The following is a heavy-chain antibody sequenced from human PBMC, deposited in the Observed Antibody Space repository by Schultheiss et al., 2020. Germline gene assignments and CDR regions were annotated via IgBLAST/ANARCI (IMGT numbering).Heavy chain of an antibody. CDR2: IWSDGSNE. D-gene: IGHD3-16*02. CDR3: ARVSIGDLSLSAFDI. V-gene: IGHV3-33*01. CDR1: GFTLSRYA. Sequence: GESLKISCAASGFTLSRYAMHWVRQAPGKGLEWVAVIWSDGSNENYADSVKGRFTISRDNSKNTLYLKMNSLRVEDTSVYYCARVSIGDLSLSAFDIWGQGTRV. J-gene: IGHJ3*02.